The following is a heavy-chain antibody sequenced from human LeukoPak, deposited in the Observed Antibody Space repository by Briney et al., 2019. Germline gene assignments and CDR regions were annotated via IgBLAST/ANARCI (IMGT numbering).Heavy chain of an antibody. CDR1: GFTFSDYY. CDR2: ISSSGSTI. V-gene: IGHV3-11*01. D-gene: IGHD3-10*01. Sequence: GGSLRLSCAASGFTFSDYYMSWIRQAPGKGLEWVSYISSSGSTIYYADSVKGRFTISRDNSKNTLYLQMNSLRAEDTAVYYCAKSMVRGVISPTRKEYFDYWGQGTLVTVSS. J-gene: IGHJ4*02. CDR3: AKSMVRGVISPTRKEYFDY.